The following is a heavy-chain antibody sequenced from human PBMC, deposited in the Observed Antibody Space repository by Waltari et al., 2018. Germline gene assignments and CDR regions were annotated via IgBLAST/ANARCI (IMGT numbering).Heavy chain of an antibody. D-gene: IGHD1-1*01. J-gene: IGHJ4*02. CDR2: IYHSGNT. Sequence: QVQLQESGPGLVKSSETLSLTCTVSGYSINSDSYWGWIRQPPGNGLEWIGSIYHSGNTYYNLSLKSRVTLSLDTSKNQFSLSLSSVTAADTAVYYCVRGTYNQPSNWGQGTLVTVSS. CDR1: GYSINSDSY. V-gene: IGHV4-38-2*02. CDR3: VRGTYNQPSN.